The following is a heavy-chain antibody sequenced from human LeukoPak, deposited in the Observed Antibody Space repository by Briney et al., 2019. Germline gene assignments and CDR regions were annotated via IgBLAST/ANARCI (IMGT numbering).Heavy chain of an antibody. CDR2: ISGSGGST. Sequence: PGGSLRLSCAASGFTFSSYAMSWVRQAPGKGLEWVSAISGSGGSTYYADSVKGRFTISRDNAKNSLYLQMNSLRAEDTAVYYCARGSITMIVQDPSFDYWGQGTLVTVSS. CDR1: GFTFSSYA. J-gene: IGHJ4*02. D-gene: IGHD3-22*01. CDR3: ARGSITMIVQDPSFDY. V-gene: IGHV3-23*01.